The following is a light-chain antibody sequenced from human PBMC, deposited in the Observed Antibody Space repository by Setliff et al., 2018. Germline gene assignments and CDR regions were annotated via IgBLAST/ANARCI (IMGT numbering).Light chain of an antibody. Sequence: QSVLTQPPSVSAAPGQKVTISRSGSSSNIGNNYVSWYQQIPGTAPKLLIYDNNKRPSGIPDRFSGSKSGTSATLGITGLQTGDEADYYCGTWDSSLSAVVFGGGTKVTVL. CDR3: GTWDSSLSAVV. CDR2: DNN. CDR1: SSNIGNNY. V-gene: IGLV1-51*01. J-gene: IGLJ2*01.